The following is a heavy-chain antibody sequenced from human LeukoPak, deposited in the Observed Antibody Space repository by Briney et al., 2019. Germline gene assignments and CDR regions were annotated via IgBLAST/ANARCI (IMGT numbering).Heavy chain of an antibody. J-gene: IGHJ4*02. CDR2: ITTNGSRT. CDR3: ARGRLVVTALDY. Sequence: PGGSLRLSCAASGFTFSSYTMHWVRQAPGKGLEYVSAITTNGSRTYYANSFKGRFTISRDNSKSTLYLQMGSLRTEDMAVYYCARGRLVVTALDYWGQGTLVTVSS. V-gene: IGHV3-64*01. CDR1: GFTFSSYT. D-gene: IGHD2-21*02.